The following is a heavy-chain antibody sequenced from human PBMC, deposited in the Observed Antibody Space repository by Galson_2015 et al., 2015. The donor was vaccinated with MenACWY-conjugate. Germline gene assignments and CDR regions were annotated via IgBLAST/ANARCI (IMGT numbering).Heavy chain of an antibody. CDR2: ISGTSGRI. Sequence: SLRLSCAASGFTFSNDAMGWVRQAPGKGLQWVSVISGTSGRIYYASSVKGRFTISRDNSKNTLYLQMNSLRAEDTAVYYCVKGVRLRGTSKSHYDYWGRGTLVTVSS. J-gene: IGHJ4*02. D-gene: IGHD3-16*01. CDR1: GFTFSNDA. CDR3: VKGVRLRGTSKSHYDY. V-gene: IGHV3-23*01.